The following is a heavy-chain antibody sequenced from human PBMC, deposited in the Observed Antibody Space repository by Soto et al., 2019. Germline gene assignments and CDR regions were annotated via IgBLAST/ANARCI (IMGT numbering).Heavy chain of an antibody. CDR3: ALSNNWSRFDY. D-gene: IGHD1-1*01. CDR2: ITGSGVST. Sequence: PGGSLRLSCAASGFTFSSYGMKWVRQAPGKGLEWVSGITGSGVSTYYADSVKGRFTISKDNSKNTLYLQMDSLRAEDTAVYYCALSNNWSRFDYWGQGTLVTVSS. J-gene: IGHJ4*02. V-gene: IGHV3-23*01. CDR1: GFTFSSYG.